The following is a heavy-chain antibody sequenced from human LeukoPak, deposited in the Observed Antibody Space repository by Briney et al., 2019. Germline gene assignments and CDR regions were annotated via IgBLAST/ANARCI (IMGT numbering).Heavy chain of an antibody. J-gene: IGHJ5*02. V-gene: IGHV3-48*03. Sequence: PGGSLRLSCAASGFTFSSYEMNWVRQAPGKGLELVSYISSSGSTIYYADSVKGRFTISRDNAKNSLYLQMNSLRAEDTAVYYCASSPAAAGPWDPSDWFDPWGQGTLVTVSS. CDR3: ASSPAAAGPWDPSDWFDP. CDR1: GFTFSSYE. CDR2: ISSSGSTI. D-gene: IGHD6-13*01.